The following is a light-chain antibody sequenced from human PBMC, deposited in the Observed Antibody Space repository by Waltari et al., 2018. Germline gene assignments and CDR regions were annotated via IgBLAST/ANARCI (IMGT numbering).Light chain of an antibody. Sequence: SALTQPASVYGSPGQSITISCTGTSSAVGTYNYVSWYQQYPGKAPKLMIYDVTKRPSGISDRFSGSKSGNTASLTISGLQAEDEADYYCCSYAGSSSLLFGGGTKLTVL. J-gene: IGLJ2*01. CDR2: DVT. V-gene: IGLV2-23*01. CDR1: SSAVGTYNY. CDR3: CSYAGSSSLL.